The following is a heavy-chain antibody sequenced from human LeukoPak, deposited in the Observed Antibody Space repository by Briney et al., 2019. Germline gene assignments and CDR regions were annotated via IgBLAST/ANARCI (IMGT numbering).Heavy chain of an antibody. Sequence: SETLSLTCAVYGGPFSGDYWSWIRQPPGKGLEWIGEINHSGRTNCNPSLKSRVTISVDTSKNQFSLKLSSVTAADTAVYYCARGRLLWADGMDVWGQGTTVTVSS. V-gene: IGHV4-34*01. CDR3: ARGRLLWADGMDV. CDR2: INHSGRT. CDR1: GGPFSGDY. D-gene: IGHD3-10*01. J-gene: IGHJ6*02.